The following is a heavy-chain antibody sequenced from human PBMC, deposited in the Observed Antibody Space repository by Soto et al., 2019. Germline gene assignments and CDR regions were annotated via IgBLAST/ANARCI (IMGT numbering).Heavy chain of an antibody. V-gene: IGHV1-2*02. Sequence: ASVKVSCKTSEYSFGDYYLHWVRQAPEQGLEWMGWINLNDGGTNSPRKFQGRLTMTRDKSITTVYMELSRLRSDDTAVYFCVRDAPSRQSIFDLWGRGPRVTVYS. J-gene: IGHJ4*02. CDR1: EYSFGDYY. D-gene: IGHD3-3*01. CDR2: INLNDGGT. CDR3: VRDAPSRQSIFDL.